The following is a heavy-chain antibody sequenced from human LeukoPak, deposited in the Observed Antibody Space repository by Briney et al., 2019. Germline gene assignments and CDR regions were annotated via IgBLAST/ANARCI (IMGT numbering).Heavy chain of an antibody. Sequence: TPSETLSLTCTVSGGSISSYYWSWIRQPPGKGLEWIGYIYYSGSTNYNPSLKSRVTISVDTSKNQFSLKLSSVTAADTAVYYCARHVTPLAYCGGDCYSFDYWGQGTLVTVSS. D-gene: IGHD2-21*02. CDR3: ARHVTPLAYCGGDCYSFDY. CDR2: IYYSGST. J-gene: IGHJ4*02. CDR1: GGSISSYY. V-gene: IGHV4-59*08.